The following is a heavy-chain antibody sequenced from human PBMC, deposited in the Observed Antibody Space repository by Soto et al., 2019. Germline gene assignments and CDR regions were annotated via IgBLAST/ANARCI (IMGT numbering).Heavy chain of an antibody. J-gene: IGHJ6*02. Sequence: SETLSLTCTVSGGSISSGGYYWSWIRQHPGKGLEWIGYIYYSGSTYYNPSLKSRVTISVDTSKNQFSLKLSSVAAADTAVYYCARADSSGYDIPVGMDVWGQGTTVTVSS. V-gene: IGHV4-31*03. CDR1: GGSISSGGYY. CDR2: IYYSGST. D-gene: IGHD5-12*01. CDR3: ARADSSGYDIPVGMDV.